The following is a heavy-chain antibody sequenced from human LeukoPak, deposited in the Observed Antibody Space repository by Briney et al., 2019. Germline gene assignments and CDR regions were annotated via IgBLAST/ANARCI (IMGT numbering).Heavy chain of an antibody. CDR2: MNPNSGNT. Sequence: ASVKVSCKASGYTFTSCDINWVRQATGQGLEWMGWMNPNSGNTGYAQKFQGRVTMTRNTSISTAYMELSSLRSEDTAVYYCARGCSSTSCYPPRYYMDVWGKGTTVTVSS. D-gene: IGHD2-2*01. V-gene: IGHV1-8*01. J-gene: IGHJ6*03. CDR1: GYTFTSCD. CDR3: ARGCSSTSCYPPRYYMDV.